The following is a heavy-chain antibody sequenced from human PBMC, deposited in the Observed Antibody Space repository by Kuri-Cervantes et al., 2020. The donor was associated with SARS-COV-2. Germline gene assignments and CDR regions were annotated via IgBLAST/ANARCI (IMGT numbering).Heavy chain of an antibody. Sequence: SETLSLTCTVSGGSISSGGYYWNWIRQPPGKGLEWIGYIYHSGSTYYNPTLKSRVTISVDRSKNQFSLKLSSVTAADTAVYYCARGNSSSGFDYWGQGTLVTVSS. V-gene: IGHV4-30-2*01. J-gene: IGHJ4*02. D-gene: IGHD6-6*01. CDR2: IYHSGST. CDR1: GGSISSGGYY. CDR3: ARGNSSSGFDY.